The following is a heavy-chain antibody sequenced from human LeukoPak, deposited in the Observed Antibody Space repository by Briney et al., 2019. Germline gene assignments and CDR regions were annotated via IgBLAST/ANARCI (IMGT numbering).Heavy chain of an antibody. Sequence: GVLRLPCAAFGFPASSNYVAWVRRPPGKGLSGVSVIYSGGSTYYADSVKGRFTISRDNSKNTLYLQMNSLRAEDTAVYYCARDQDPYYYYGMDVWGQGTTVTVSS. D-gene: IGHD2-15*01. J-gene: IGHJ6*02. V-gene: IGHV3-66*01. CDR3: ARDQDPYYYYGMDV. CDR2: IYSGGST. CDR1: GFPASSNY.